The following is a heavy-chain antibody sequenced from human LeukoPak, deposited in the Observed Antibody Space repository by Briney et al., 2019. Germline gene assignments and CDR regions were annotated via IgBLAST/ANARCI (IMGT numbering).Heavy chain of an antibody. Sequence: SETLSLTCTVSGYSISSGYYWGWIRQPPGKGLEWIGSIYYSGSTYYNPSLKSRVTISVDTSKNQFSLKLSSVTAADTAVYYCARRDNYYDSSGYYPTFDYWGQGTLVTVSS. V-gene: IGHV4-38-2*02. D-gene: IGHD3-22*01. CDR1: GYSISSGYY. J-gene: IGHJ4*02. CDR2: IYYSGST. CDR3: ARRDNYYDSSGYYPTFDY.